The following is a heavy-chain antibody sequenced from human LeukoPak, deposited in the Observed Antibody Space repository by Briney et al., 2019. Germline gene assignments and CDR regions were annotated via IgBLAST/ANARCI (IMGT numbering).Heavy chain of an antibody. CDR1: GFTFSSYG. CDR3: AKESPYYSDRDYYFDY. Sequence: GGSLRLSCAASGFTFSSYGMHWVRQAPGKGLEWVAVIWYDGSNKYYADSVKGRFTISRDNSKNTLYLQMNSLRAEDTAVYYCAKESPYYSDRDYYFDYWGQGTLVTVSS. J-gene: IGHJ4*02. D-gene: IGHD3-22*01. CDR2: IWYDGSNK. V-gene: IGHV3-30*02.